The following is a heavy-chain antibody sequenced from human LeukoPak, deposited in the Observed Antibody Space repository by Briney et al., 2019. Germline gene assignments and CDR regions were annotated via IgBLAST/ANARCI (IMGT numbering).Heavy chain of an antibody. D-gene: IGHD5-18*01. CDR3: ARDGTAMVTYY. J-gene: IGHJ4*02. Sequence: ASVKVSCKASGYTFTDYYMHWVRQAPGQGREWMGRINPNSGSTDYAQKFQGRDTMIRDTSISTAYMELSRLRSDDTAVYYCARDGTAMVTYYWGQGTLVTVSS. CDR2: INPNSGST. CDR1: GYTFTDYY. V-gene: IGHV1-2*06.